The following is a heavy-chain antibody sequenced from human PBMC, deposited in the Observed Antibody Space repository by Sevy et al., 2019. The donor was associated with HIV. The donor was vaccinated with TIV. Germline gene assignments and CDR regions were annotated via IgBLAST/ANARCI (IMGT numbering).Heavy chain of an antibody. J-gene: IGHJ3*02. Sequence: GGSLRLSCAASGFTFSSYGMHWVRQAPGKGLEWVAVIWYDGSNKYYADSVKGRFTISRDNSKNTLYLQMNSLRAEDTAVYYCATDYGSGSYDAFDIWGQGTMVTVSS. CDR1: GFTFSSYG. D-gene: IGHD3-10*01. CDR3: ATDYGSGSYDAFDI. CDR2: IWYDGSNK. V-gene: IGHV3-33*01.